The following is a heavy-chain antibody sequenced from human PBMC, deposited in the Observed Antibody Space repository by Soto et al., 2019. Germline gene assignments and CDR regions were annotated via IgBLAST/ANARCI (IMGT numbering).Heavy chain of an antibody. CDR1: VSTYPSYF. J-gene: IGHJ4*02. Sequence: SVKVSFHASVSTYPSYFISWVRPAPGQGMEWMGWVSAYNGNTNYAEKLQGRVNMTTDTATSTAYMELRSLRSDDTAVYYCARVRMNNWNYLEYYFDYWGQGTLVTVYS. CDR2: VSAYNGNT. V-gene: IGHV1-18*01. CDR3: ARVRMNNWNYLEYYFDY. D-gene: IGHD1-7*01.